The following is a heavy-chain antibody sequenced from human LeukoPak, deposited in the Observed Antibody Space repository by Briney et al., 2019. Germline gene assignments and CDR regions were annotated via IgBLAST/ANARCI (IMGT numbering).Heavy chain of an antibody. CDR2: INPNSGGK. D-gene: IGHD2-15*01. Sequence: ASVKVSCKASGYTFTGYYMHWVRQAPGQGLEWMGWINPNSGGKNYAQKFQGRVTMTRDTSISTAYMELSRLRSDDTAVYYCARDTCSGGSCLSWFDPWGQGTLVTVSS. CDR1: GYTFTGYY. J-gene: IGHJ5*02. CDR3: ARDTCSGGSCLSWFDP. V-gene: IGHV1-2*02.